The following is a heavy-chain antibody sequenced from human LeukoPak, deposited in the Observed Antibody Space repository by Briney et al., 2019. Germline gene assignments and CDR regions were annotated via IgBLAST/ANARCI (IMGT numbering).Heavy chain of an antibody. J-gene: IGHJ4*02. D-gene: IGHD6-19*01. CDR2: IDYSGST. CDR3: ARHYSSDPFDY. V-gene: IGHV4-61*08. Sequence: PSQTLSLTCTVSGGSISSGDYYWSWIRQPPGKGLEWIGYIDYSGSTNYSPSLKSRVTISLDTSTNQFSLKLSSVTAADTAVYYCARHYSSDPFDYWGQGTLVTVSS. CDR1: GGSISSGDYY.